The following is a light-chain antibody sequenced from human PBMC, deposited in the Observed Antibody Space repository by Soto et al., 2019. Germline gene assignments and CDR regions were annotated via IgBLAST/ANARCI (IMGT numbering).Light chain of an antibody. J-gene: IGKJ1*01. CDR3: QQYNNYEGT. CDR1: QSISSW. Sequence: DIQMTQSPSTLSASVGDRVTITCRASQSISSWLAWYQQKPGKAPNLLIYDASSLESGVPSRFSGSGSGTEFTLTITSLQPDHFATYYCQQYNNYEGTIGQGTKVDNK. V-gene: IGKV1-5*01. CDR2: DAS.